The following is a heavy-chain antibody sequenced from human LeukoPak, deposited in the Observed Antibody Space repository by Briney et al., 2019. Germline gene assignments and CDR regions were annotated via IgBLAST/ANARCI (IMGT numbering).Heavy chain of an antibody. CDR1: GFTFSSYA. CDR2: ISCDGSNK. Sequence: PGGSLRLSCAASGFTFSSYAMHWVRQAPGKGLEWVAVISCDGSNKYYADSVKGRFTISRDNSKNTLYLQMNSLRAEDTAVYYCARDSSSWYFDYWGQGTLVTVPS. CDR3: ARDSSSWYFDY. D-gene: IGHD6-13*01. V-gene: IGHV3-30-3*01. J-gene: IGHJ4*02.